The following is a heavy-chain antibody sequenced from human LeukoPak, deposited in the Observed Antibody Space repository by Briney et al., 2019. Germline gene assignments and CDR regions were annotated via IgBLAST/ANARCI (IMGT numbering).Heavy chain of an antibody. Sequence: SSQTLSLTCTVSGGSISSGDYYWSWIRQPPGRGLEWIGYIYSSGTTYYSPSLKSRIIISLDTSKNQFSLTLSSVTGADTAVYYCARDRDGYNHADYWGQGTLVTVSS. V-gene: IGHV4-30-4*01. CDR2: IYSSGTT. CDR1: GGSISSGDYY. D-gene: IGHD5-24*01. J-gene: IGHJ4*02. CDR3: ARDRDGYNHADY.